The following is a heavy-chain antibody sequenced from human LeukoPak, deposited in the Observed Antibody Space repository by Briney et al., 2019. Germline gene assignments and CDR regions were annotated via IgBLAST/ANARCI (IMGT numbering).Heavy chain of an antibody. CDR3: ARSRPHYYYDSSGYYPGAFDI. CDR1: GYTFTSYG. V-gene: IGHV1-18*01. Sequence: GASVKVSCKASGYTFTSYGISWVRQAPGQGLEWMGWISAYNGNTNYAQKLQGRVTMTTDTSTSTAYMELRSLGSDDTAVYYCARSRPHYYYDSSGYYPGAFDIWGQGTMVTVSS. J-gene: IGHJ3*02. D-gene: IGHD3-22*01. CDR2: ISAYNGNT.